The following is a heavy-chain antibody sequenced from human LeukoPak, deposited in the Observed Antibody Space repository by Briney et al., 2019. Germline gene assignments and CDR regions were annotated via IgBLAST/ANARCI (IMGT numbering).Heavy chain of an antibody. CDR2: IYTSGST. J-gene: IGHJ4*02. CDR1: GGSISSVSYY. Sequence: SQTLSLTCTVSGGSISSVSYYWSWIRQPAGKGLELIGRIYTSGSTNYNPSLKSRVTISVDTSKSQFSLKLSSVTAADTAVYYCARGYNDFWSGYYSDYWGQGTLVTVSS. D-gene: IGHD3-3*01. CDR3: ARGYNDFWSGYYSDY. V-gene: IGHV4-61*02.